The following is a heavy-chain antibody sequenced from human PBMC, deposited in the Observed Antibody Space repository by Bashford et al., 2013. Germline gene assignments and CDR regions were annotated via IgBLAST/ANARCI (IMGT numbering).Heavy chain of an antibody. Sequence: VRQAPGKGLEWVANINRDGSEQYFVNSVKGRFTVSRDNAKKSLYLQMNSLRVEDTAVYYCAKVGRYSTTEVYWGQGTLVTVSS. CDR3: AKVGRYSTTEVY. V-gene: IGHV3-7*03. D-gene: IGHD5-12*01. J-gene: IGHJ4*02. CDR2: INRDGSEQ.